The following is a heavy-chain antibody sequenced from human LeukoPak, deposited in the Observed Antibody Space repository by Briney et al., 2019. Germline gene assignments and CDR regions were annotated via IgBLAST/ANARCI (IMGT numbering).Heavy chain of an antibody. D-gene: IGHD3-22*01. J-gene: IGHJ4*02. Sequence: PGGSLRLSCAASGFTFSGYWMHWVRQAPGKGLVWVSRINGDGRSTGYADSVKGRFTISRDNAKNTLYLQMNSLRAEDTAVYYCARLWDDSPGCWGQGTLVTVSS. CDR2: INGDGRST. V-gene: IGHV3-74*01. CDR1: GFTFSGYW. CDR3: ARLWDDSPGC.